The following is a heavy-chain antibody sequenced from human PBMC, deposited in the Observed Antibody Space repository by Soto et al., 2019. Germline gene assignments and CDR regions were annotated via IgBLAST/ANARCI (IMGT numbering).Heavy chain of an antibody. Sequence: PGGSLILSCTASGFTFGYYAMSWFRQAPGKGLEWVGFIRSKAYGGTTEYAASVKGRFTISRDDSKSIAYLQMNSLKTEDTAVYYCTRDLDYGSGSYYNYYYYGMDVWGQGTTVTVSS. CDR3: TRDLDYGSGSYYNYYYYGMDV. V-gene: IGHV3-49*03. CDR1: GFTFGYYA. D-gene: IGHD3-10*01. J-gene: IGHJ6*02. CDR2: IRSKAYGGTT.